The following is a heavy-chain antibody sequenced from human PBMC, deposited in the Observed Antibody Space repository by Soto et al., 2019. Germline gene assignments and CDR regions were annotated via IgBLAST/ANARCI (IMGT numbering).Heavy chain of an antibody. Sequence: GGSLRLSCAASGFTFSSYAMSWVRQAPGKGLEWVSAISGGGGSTYYADSVKGRFTISRDNSKNTLYLQMNSLRAEDTAVYYCARDIRETKGYYYDSSGNDYWGQGTLVTVSS. D-gene: IGHD3-22*01. V-gene: IGHV3-23*01. CDR3: ARDIRETKGYYYDSSGNDY. J-gene: IGHJ4*02. CDR1: GFTFSSYA. CDR2: ISGGGGST.